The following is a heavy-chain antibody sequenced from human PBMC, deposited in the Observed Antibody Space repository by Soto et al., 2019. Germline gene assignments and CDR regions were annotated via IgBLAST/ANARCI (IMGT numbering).Heavy chain of an antibody. V-gene: IGHV4-30-4*01. D-gene: IGHD3-10*01. CDR1: GGSISSGDYY. Sequence: QVQLQESGPGLVKPSQTLSLTCTVSGGSISSGDYYWSWIRQPPGKGLEWIGYIYYSGSTYCNPSLMRRVTISVDTSKYQFSLKLSSVTAADTAVYYCARGITMVRGVRSTNWFDPWGQGTLVTVSS. CDR3: ARGITMVRGVRSTNWFDP. CDR2: IYYSGST. J-gene: IGHJ5*02.